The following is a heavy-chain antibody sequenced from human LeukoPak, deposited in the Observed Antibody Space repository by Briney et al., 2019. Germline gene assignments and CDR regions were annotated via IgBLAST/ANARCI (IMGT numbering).Heavy chain of an antibody. CDR1: GFTVSTNF. Sequence: GGSLRLSCAASGFTVSTNFMSWVRQAPGKGLEWVSFIYSGGDTYYADSVKGRFTISRDNSKNTLYLQMNSLRAEDTAVYYCAKFPGSSDWYSFDYWGQRTLVTVSS. CDR3: AKFPGSSDWYSFDY. CDR2: IYSGGDT. V-gene: IGHV3-53*01. D-gene: IGHD6-19*01. J-gene: IGHJ4*02.